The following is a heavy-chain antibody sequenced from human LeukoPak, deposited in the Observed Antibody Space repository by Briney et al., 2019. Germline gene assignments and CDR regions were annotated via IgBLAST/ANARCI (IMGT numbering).Heavy chain of an antibody. V-gene: IGHV4-31*03. D-gene: IGHD6-13*01. CDR2: IYYSGST. CDR1: GGSAGSGGYY. CDR3: ARANIAAAGKGFDY. Sequence: PSETLSLTCTVSGGSAGSGGYYWSWIRQHPGKGLEWIGCIYYSGSTSYYPSLKSRLTISLDTSKNQFSLNLNSVTAADTAVYYCARANIAAAGKGFDYWGQGTLVTVSS. J-gene: IGHJ4*02.